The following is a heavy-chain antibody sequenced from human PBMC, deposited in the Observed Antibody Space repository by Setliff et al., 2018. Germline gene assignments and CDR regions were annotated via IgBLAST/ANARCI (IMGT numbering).Heavy chain of an antibody. J-gene: IGHJ4*02. Sequence: GGSLRLSCAASGFTFSSYWVNWVRQAPGKGLEWVANIRKDGSGEHYVDSVKGRFTISRDNAKNSQYLQMNSLRAEDTAVYYCARDPRGQPSFDYWGQGALVTVSS. CDR2: IRKDGSGE. CDR3: ARDPRGQPSFDY. V-gene: IGHV3-7*01. CDR1: GFTFSSYW. D-gene: IGHD3-16*01.